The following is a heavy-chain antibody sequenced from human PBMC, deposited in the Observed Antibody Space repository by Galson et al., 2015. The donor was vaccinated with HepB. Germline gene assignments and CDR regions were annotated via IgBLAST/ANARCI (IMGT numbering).Heavy chain of an antibody. J-gene: IGHJ4*02. CDR1: GGSFSGYY. V-gene: IGHV4-34*01. CDR3: ARDDSGFKWSFDY. D-gene: IGHD5-12*01. Sequence: LTCAVYGGSFSGYYWSWIRQPPGKGLEWIGEINHSGSTNYNPSLKSRVTISVDTSKNQFSLKLSSVTAADTAVYYCARDDSGFKWSFDYWGQGTLVTVSS. CDR2: INHSGST.